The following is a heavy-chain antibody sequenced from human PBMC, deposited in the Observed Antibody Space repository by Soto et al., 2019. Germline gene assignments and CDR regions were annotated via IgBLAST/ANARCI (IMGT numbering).Heavy chain of an antibody. Sequence: QVHLVQSGAEVKKPGASVKVSCKASGYTFNTYGITWVRQAPGQGLEWMAWINAYNGNTLYAKNLQGRVTMTTDTSPSTAYMEMRSLTSADTAVYYCARDRDRVADFWGQGTMVTVSS. J-gene: IGHJ3*01. CDR3: ARDRDRVADF. CDR1: GYTFNTYG. D-gene: IGHD5-12*01. V-gene: IGHV1-18*01. CDR2: INAYNGNT.